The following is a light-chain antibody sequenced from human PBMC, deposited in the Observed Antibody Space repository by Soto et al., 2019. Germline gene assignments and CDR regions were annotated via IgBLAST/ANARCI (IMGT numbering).Light chain of an antibody. CDR3: QQYNTYWT. CDR1: QSISSW. CDR2: KAS. Sequence: DIQMTQSPSTLSASVGDRVTITCRASQSISSWLAWYQQKPGKAPKLLIYKASSLESGVPSRFSGSGSGTEFTLTISSLQPDDAATYYCQQYNTYWTFGQWTKVEIK. J-gene: IGKJ1*01. V-gene: IGKV1-5*03.